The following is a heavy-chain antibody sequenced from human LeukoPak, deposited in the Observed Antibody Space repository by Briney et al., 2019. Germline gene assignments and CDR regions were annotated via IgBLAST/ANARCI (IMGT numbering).Heavy chain of an antibody. CDR1: GFTFSSYG. D-gene: IGHD3-16*02. V-gene: IGHV3-33*01. Sequence: GGSLRLSCAASGFTFSSYGMHWVRRAPGKGLEWVAVIWYDGSNKYYADSVKGRFTISRDNSKNTLYLQMNSLRAEDTAVYYCARDNTMITFGGVIVKGNNWFDPWGQGTLVTVSS. CDR3: ARDNTMITFGGVIVKGNNWFDP. J-gene: IGHJ5*02. CDR2: IWYDGSNK.